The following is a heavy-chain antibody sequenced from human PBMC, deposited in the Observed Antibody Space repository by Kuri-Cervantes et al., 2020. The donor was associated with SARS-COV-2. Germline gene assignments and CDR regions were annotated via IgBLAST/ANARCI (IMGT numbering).Heavy chain of an antibody. V-gene: IGHV3-23*01. CDR2: ISGSGGSK. J-gene: IGHJ4*02. Sequence: GGSLRLSCAASGFSFSSYAMSWVRQAPGKGLEWVSAISGSGGSKYYADSVKGRFTISRDNSKNTLFLQMNSLRAEDTALYYCAKDQAYYYDSSGYDYWGQGTLVTVSS. CDR1: GFSFSSYA. CDR3: AKDQAYYYDSSGYDY. D-gene: IGHD3-22*01.